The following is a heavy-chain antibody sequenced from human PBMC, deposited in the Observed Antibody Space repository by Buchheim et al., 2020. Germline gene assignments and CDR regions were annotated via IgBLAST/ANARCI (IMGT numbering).Heavy chain of an antibody. CDR3: ARRAVVAIERGAFDI. D-gene: IGHD2-21*01. Sequence: QVQLVESGGGVVQPGRSLRLSCAASGFTFSSYAMFWVRQAPGKGLEWVAVISYDGNIKYYADSVKGRFTISRDNSKNTLYLQMNSLRADDTAVFYCARRAVVAIERGAFDIWGQGT. J-gene: IGHJ3*02. CDR1: GFTFSSYA. V-gene: IGHV3-30*14. CDR2: ISYDGNIK.